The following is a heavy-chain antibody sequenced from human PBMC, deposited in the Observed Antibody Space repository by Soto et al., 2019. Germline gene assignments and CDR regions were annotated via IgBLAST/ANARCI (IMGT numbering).Heavy chain of an antibody. Sequence: ASVKVSCKVSGYTLTELSMHWVRQAPGKGLEWMGGFDPEDGETIYAQKFQGRVTMTEDTSTDTAYMELSSLRSEDTAVYYCATDLYLTGTNHYWGQGTLVTVSS. CDR2: FDPEDGET. J-gene: IGHJ4*02. CDR3: ATDLYLTGTNHY. V-gene: IGHV1-24*01. D-gene: IGHD1-7*01. CDR1: GYTLTELS.